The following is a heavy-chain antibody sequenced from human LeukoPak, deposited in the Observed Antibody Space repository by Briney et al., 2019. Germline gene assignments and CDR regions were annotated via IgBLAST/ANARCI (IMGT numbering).Heavy chain of an antibody. CDR2: ISGGGGST. J-gene: IGHJ6*03. CDR1: EFTFSGYA. Sequence: GGSLRLSCVASEFTFSGYAMSGVRQVPGKGLEWVSVISGGGGSTYYADSVKGRFTISRDNSKNTLYLQINSLRAEDTAVYYCAKDRQGFGFGEQLDYYYMDVWGKGTTVTVSS. D-gene: IGHD3-10*01. V-gene: IGHV3-23*01. CDR3: AKDRQGFGFGEQLDYYYMDV.